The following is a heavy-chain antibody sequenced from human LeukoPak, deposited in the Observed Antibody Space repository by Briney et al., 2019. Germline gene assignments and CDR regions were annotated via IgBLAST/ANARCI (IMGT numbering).Heavy chain of an antibody. J-gene: IGHJ6*03. D-gene: IGHD3-3*01. Sequence: PGGSLRLSCAASGFTVSSNYMSWVPQAPGKGLEWVSVIYSGGSTYYADSVKGRFTISRDNSKNTLYLQMNSLRAEDTAVYCCARVPFWSGYYSGSYYMDVWGKGTTVTVSS. CDR1: GFTVSSNY. CDR2: IYSGGST. CDR3: ARVPFWSGYYSGSYYMDV. V-gene: IGHV3-53*01.